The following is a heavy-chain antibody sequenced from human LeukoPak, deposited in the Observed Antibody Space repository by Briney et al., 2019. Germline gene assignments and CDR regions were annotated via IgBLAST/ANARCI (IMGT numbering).Heavy chain of an antibody. CDR3: ARGPRPPYYYGSGSYPYDAFDI. J-gene: IGHJ3*02. CDR2: ISPSGGST. CDR1: GCTFTSNY. D-gene: IGHD3-10*01. V-gene: IGHV1-46*01. Sequence: ASVKVSCKAFGCTFTSNYMHWVRQAPGQGPEWMGVISPSGGSTTYAQKFQGRVTLTRDMSTSTDYLELSSLRSEDTAVYYCARGPRPPYYYGSGSYPYDAFDIWGQGTMVTVSS.